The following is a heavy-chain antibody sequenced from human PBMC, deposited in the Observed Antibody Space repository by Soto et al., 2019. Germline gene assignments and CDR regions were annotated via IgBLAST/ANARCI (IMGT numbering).Heavy chain of an antibody. V-gene: IGHV3-66*01. J-gene: IGHJ5*02. Sequence: GGSLRLSCAASGFTVSSNYMSWVRQAPGKGLEWVSVIYSGGSTYYADSVKGRFTISRDNSKNTLYLQMNSLRAEDTAVYYCARVLDRDYGSGSYYYGVGMMGWFDPWGQGTLVTVSS. D-gene: IGHD3-10*01. CDR3: ARVLDRDYGSGSYYYGVGMMGWFDP. CDR1: GFTVSSNY. CDR2: IYSGGST.